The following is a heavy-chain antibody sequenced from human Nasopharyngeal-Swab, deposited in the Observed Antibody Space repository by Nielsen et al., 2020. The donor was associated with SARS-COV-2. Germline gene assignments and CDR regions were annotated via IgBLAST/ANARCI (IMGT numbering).Heavy chain of an antibody. V-gene: IGHV1-58*01. CDR2: IVVGSGNT. Sequence: SVKVSCKASGFTFTSSAVQWVRQARGQRLEWIGWIVVGSGNTNYAQKFQERVTITRDMSTSTAYMELSSLGSEDTAVYYCAAAISSSWYHYHFHGMDVWGQGTTVTVSS. CDR1: GFTFTSSA. J-gene: IGHJ6*02. CDR3: AAAISSSWYHYHFHGMDV. D-gene: IGHD6-13*01.